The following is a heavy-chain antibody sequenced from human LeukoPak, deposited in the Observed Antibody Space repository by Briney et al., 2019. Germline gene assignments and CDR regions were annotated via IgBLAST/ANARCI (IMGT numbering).Heavy chain of an antibody. Sequence: GRALRLSCTASGFTFGAYPMSWFRQAPGKGLEWVGFIRSKGYGGTTEYAASEKGRFTISRDDSKNIAYLQMISLKAEDTAVYFCTRGYGDVEYWGQGTLVTVSS. CDR1: GFTFGAYP. V-gene: IGHV3-49*03. CDR2: IRSKGYGGTT. CDR3: TRGYGDVEY. D-gene: IGHD4-17*01. J-gene: IGHJ4*02.